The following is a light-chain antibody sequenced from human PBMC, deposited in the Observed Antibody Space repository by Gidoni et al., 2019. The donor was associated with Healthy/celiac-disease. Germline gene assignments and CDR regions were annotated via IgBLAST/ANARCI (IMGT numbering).Light chain of an antibody. CDR3: QQYNNWPWT. V-gene: IGKV3-15*01. J-gene: IGKJ1*01. CDR2: GAS. Sequence: EIVMTQSPATLSVSPGERATLSCRASQSVSSNLAWYQQKPGQAPRLLIYGASTRATGIPARFSGSGFGTEFTLTISSLQSEDFAVYYWQQYNNWPWTFGQGTKVEIK. CDR1: QSVSSN.